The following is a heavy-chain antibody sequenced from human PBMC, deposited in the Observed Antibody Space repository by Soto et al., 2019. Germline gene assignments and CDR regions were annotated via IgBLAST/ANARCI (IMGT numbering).Heavy chain of an antibody. J-gene: IGHJ6*02. CDR2: IKSKTDGGTT. CDR3: TTDGDNYYGSGSYYNGGEWLNGYYYYYGMDV. Sequence: GGSLRLSCAASGFTFSNAWMNWVRQAPGKGLEWVGRIKSKTDGGTTDYAAPVKGRFTISRDDSKNTLYLQMNSLKTEDTAVYYCTTDGDNYYGSGSYYNGGEWLNGYYYYYGMDVWGQGTTVTVSS. D-gene: IGHD3-10*01. V-gene: IGHV3-15*07. CDR1: GFTFSNAW.